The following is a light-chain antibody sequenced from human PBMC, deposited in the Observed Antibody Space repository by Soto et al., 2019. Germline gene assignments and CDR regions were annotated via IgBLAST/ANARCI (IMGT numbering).Light chain of an antibody. CDR1: QSVSSY. Sequence: EIVLTQSPATLSLSPGGRATLSCRASQSVSSYLAWYQQKPGQAPRLLIYDASNRATGVPARFSGSGSGTDFTLTISSLQPDDFATYYCQQYNTYSRTFGQGTKVEIK. CDR3: QQYNTYSRT. J-gene: IGKJ1*01. CDR2: DAS. V-gene: IGKV3-11*01.